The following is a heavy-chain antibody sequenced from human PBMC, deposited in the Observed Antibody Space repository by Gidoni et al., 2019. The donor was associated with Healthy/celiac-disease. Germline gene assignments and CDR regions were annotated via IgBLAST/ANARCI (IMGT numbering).Heavy chain of an antibody. D-gene: IGHD3-22*01. J-gene: IGHJ4*02. Sequence: QVQLQESGPGLVKPSQTLSLTCTVSGGSISSGDYYWSWIRQPPGKGLEWIVYIYYSGSTYYNPSLKSRVTISVVTSKNQFSLKLSSVTAADTAVYYCARKTVGGYYDSSGYYGGVFDYWGQGTLVTVSS. CDR2: IYYSGST. CDR3: ARKTVGGYYDSSGYYGGVFDY. V-gene: IGHV4-30-4*01. CDR1: GGSISSGDYY.